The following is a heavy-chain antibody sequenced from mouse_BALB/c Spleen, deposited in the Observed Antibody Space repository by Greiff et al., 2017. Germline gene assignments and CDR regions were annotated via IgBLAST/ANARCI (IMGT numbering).Heavy chain of an antibody. CDR1: GYTFTSYW. V-gene: IGHV1S41*01. CDR2: IAPGSGST. Sequence: DLVKPGASVKLSCKASGYTFTSYWINWIKQRPGQGLEWIGRIAPGSGSTYYNEMFKGKATLTVDTSSSTTYLQLSSLSSEDSAVYFCARSSTTGEYAMDYWGQGTSVTVSS. D-gene: IGHD2-14*01. J-gene: IGHJ4*01. CDR3: ARSSTTGEYAMDY.